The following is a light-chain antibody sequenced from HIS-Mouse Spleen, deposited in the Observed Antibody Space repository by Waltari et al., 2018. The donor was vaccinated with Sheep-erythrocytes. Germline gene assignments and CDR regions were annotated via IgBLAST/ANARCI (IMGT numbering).Light chain of an antibody. CDR3: CSYAGSYNHV. V-gene: IGLV2-11*01. Sequence: QSALTQPRSVSGSPGQSVTISCTGTSSDVGGYNYVSWYQQHPGKAPKLMIYDVSKRPSGVPWRFSGSKSGNTAALTISGLQAEDEADYYCCSYAGSYNHVFATGTKVTVL. J-gene: IGLJ1*01. CDR1: SSDVGGYNY. CDR2: DVS.